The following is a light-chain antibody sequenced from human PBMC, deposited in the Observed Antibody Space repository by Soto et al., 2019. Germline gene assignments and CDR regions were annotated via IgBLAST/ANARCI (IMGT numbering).Light chain of an antibody. J-gene: IGKJ2*01. CDR3: QQYDNWPPYT. V-gene: IGKV3-15*01. Sequence: EIVMTHSPSTLSVSPVEISTLSCRASQSIRNNLIWYQQKSGRAPRLLIYGASTRATGIPARFSGSGSGTEFTLTISSLQSEDFAVYYCQQYDNWPPYTLGQGTKVDIK. CDR1: QSIRNN. CDR2: GAS.